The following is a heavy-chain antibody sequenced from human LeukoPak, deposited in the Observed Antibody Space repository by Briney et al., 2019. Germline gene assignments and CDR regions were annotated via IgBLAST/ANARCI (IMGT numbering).Heavy chain of an antibody. V-gene: IGHV3-21*01. CDR1: GFTFSSYS. J-gene: IGHJ4*02. Sequence: GGSLRLSCAASGFTFSSYSMNWVRQAPGKGLEWVSSISSSSSYIYYADSVKGRFTISRDNAKNSLYLQMNSLRVEDTALYFCAREVLDIVEPGTNTIDYWGQGTRVTVSS. CDR2: ISSSSSYI. CDR3: AREVLDIVEPGTNTIDY. D-gene: IGHD2-8*01.